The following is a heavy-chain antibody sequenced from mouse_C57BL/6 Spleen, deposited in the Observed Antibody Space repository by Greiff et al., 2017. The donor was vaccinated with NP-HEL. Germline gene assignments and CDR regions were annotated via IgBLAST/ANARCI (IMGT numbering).Heavy chain of an antibody. J-gene: IGHJ2*01. V-gene: IGHV1-72*01. CDR2: IDPNSGGT. CDR1: GYTFTSYW. Sequence: VQLQQPGAELVKPGASVKLSCKASGYTFTSYWMHWVKQRPGRGLEWIGRIDPNSGGTKYNEKFKSKATLTVDKPSSTAYMQLSSLTSEDSAAYYCARNYDYDDYFDYWGQGTTLTVSS. CDR3: ARNYDYDDYFDY. D-gene: IGHD2-4*01.